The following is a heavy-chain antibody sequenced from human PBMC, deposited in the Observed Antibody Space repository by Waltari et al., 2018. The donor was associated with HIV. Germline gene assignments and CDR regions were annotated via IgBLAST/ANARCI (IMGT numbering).Heavy chain of an antibody. D-gene: IGHD3-10*01. J-gene: IGHJ3*02. CDR2: IWYDGNNK. CDR3: ARDGTYYGSGSTPYAFDI. Sequence: QVQLEESGGGVVRRGRSLRLSCAASGFTFSTYAMHWVAQAPGKGLEWVAVIWYDGNNKYYADSVKGRFTISRDNSKNTLYLQMNSLRAEDTAVYYCARDGTYYGSGSTPYAFDIWGQGTMVTVSS. CDR1: GFTFSTYA. V-gene: IGHV3-33*01.